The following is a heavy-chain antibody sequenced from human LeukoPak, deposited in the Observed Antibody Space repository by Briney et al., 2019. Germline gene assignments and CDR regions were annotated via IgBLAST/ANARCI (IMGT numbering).Heavy chain of an antibody. V-gene: IGHV4-30-4*08. Sequence: PLETLSLTCTVSGVSISTGGYYWSWIRQHPEKGLEWIGYIYYSGSTYYNPSLKSRVTIPVDTSKNQFSLKLSSVTAADTAVYYCARDQAGSGYYYYYYGMDVWGHGTTVTVSS. CDR1: GVSISTGGYY. CDR2: IYYSGST. J-gene: IGHJ6*02. D-gene: IGHD3-10*01. CDR3: ARDQAGSGYYYYYYGMDV.